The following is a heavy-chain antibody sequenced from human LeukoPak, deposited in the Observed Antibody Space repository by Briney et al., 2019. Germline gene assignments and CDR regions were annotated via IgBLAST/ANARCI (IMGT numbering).Heavy chain of an antibody. Sequence: PGGSLRLSCAASGFTFSSYWMSWVRQAPGKGLEWVANIKQDGSEKYYVDSVKGRFTISRDNAKNSLYLQMNSLRAEDTAVYYCARDLTPVLLWFGEFPKPDYWGQGTLVSVSS. D-gene: IGHD3-10*01. CDR1: GFTFSSYW. J-gene: IGHJ4*02. V-gene: IGHV3-7*01. CDR3: ARDLTPVLLWFGEFPKPDY. CDR2: IKQDGSEK.